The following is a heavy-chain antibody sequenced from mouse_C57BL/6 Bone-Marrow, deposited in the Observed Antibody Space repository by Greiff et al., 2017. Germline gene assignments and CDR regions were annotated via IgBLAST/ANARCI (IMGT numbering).Heavy chain of an antibody. Sequence: QVQLQQPGAELVKPGASVKLSCKASGYTFTSYWMHWVKQRPGQGLEWIGMIHPNSGSTNYNEKFKSKATLTVDKSSSTAYMQLSSLTSEDAAVYSCARYCGSSSGDYWGQGTSLTVSS. CDR2: IHPNSGST. CDR3: ARYCGSSSGDY. V-gene: IGHV1-64*01. J-gene: IGHJ2*02. D-gene: IGHD1-1*01. CDR1: GYTFTSYW.